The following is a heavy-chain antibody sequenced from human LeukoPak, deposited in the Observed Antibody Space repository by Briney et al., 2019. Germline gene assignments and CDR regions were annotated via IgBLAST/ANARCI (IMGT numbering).Heavy chain of an antibody. V-gene: IGHV4-61*01. Sequence: SETLSLTCTVSGYSISSGYYWSWIRQPPGKGLEWIGYIYYSGSTNYNPSLKSRVTISVDTSKNQFSLKLSSVTAADTAVYYCARGYSSSWLDYWGQGTLVTVSS. CDR1: GYSISSGYY. J-gene: IGHJ4*02. CDR3: ARGYSSSWLDY. CDR2: IYYSGST. D-gene: IGHD6-13*01.